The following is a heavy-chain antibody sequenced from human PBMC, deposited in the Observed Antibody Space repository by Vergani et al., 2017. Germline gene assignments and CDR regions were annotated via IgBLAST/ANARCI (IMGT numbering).Heavy chain of an antibody. CDR3: GSGVTNSYGRLHYFDS. Sequence: QVQLVQSGAEVKKPGASVKVSCKASGYTFTAYYMIWLRQAPGQGLEWMGWINPNSGGTNYAQKFQGWVTMTRDTSISTAYMGLSRLRSDATAVYYCGSGVTNSYGRLHYFDSWGQGTLVTVSS. J-gene: IGHJ4*02. CDR1: GYTFTAYY. D-gene: IGHD5-18*01. V-gene: IGHV1-2*04. CDR2: INPNSGGT.